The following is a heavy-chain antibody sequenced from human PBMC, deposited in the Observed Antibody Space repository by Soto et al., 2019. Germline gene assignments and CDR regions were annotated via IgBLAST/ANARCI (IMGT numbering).Heavy chain of an antibody. J-gene: IGHJ4*02. CDR3: VRDSPIGSTFSGYDGIDY. Sequence: SQTLSLTCTVSCGSVSSRSYYLSCIRQPPGKGLEWIGYVYYSGSTNYNPSLKSRVTISVDTSKNQFSLKLSSVIAADTAVYYCVRDSPIGSTFSGYDGIDYWGQGTLVTVSS. D-gene: IGHD5-12*01. V-gene: IGHV4-61*01. CDR1: CGSVSSRSYY. CDR2: VYYSGST.